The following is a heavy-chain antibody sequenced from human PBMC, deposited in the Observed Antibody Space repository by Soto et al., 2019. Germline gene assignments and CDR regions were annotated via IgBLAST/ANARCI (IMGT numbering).Heavy chain of an antibody. CDR2: IYYSGST. J-gene: IGHJ6*02. CDR1: GGSISSYY. V-gene: IGHV4-59*01. CDR3: ARDTMVRGVIRDYYYGMDV. D-gene: IGHD3-10*01. Sequence: SETLSLTCTVSGGSISSYYWSWIRQPPGKGLEWIGYIYYSGSTNYNPSLKSRVTISVDTSKNQFSLKLSSVTAADTAVYYCARDTMVRGVIRDYYYGMDVWGQGTTVTVSS.